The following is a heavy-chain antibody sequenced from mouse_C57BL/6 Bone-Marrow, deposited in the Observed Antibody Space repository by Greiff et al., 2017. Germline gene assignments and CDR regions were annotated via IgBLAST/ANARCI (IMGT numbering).Heavy chain of an antibody. CDR2: IYPGSGST. CDR1: GYTFTSYW. Sequence: QVQLQQPGAELVKPGASVKMSCKASGYTFTSYWITWVKQRPGQGLEWIGDIYPGSGSTNYNEKFKSKATLTVDTSSSTAYMQLSSLTSEDSAVYYCARRDYDGYPYYAIDYWGQGTSVTVSS. V-gene: IGHV1-55*01. CDR3: ARRDYDGYPYYAIDY. D-gene: IGHD2-3*01. J-gene: IGHJ4*01.